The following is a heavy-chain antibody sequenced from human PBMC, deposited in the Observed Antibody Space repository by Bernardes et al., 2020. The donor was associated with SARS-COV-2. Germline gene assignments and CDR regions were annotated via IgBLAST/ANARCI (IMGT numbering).Heavy chain of an antibody. V-gene: IGHV3-7*01. CDR3: ARDRGYCSGAKCYWSQYYGMDV. D-gene: IGHD2-15*01. Sequence: GGSLRLSCAASGFTFSNHFMNWVRQAPGKGLEWVANIKHDGSEEYYVDSVRGRFTISRDNAKNSLYLEMNSLRAGDTAVYYCARDRGYCSGAKCYWSQYYGMDVWGQGTTVTVSS. CDR2: IKHDGSEE. J-gene: IGHJ6*02. CDR1: GFTFSNHF.